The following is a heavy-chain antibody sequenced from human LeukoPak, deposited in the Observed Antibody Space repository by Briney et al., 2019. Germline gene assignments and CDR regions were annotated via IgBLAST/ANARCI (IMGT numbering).Heavy chain of an antibody. V-gene: IGHV3-30*02. CDR3: TKDDGLI. Sequence: GGSLRLSCRTPGFTFSSSGMHWVRQAPGRGLEWVAFIRYDGTQQYYGDSVKGRFIISRDDSESTLYLQMSSLRPDDTAFYYCTKDDGLIRGQGTLVIVSS. CDR2: IRYDGTQQ. CDR1: GFTFSSSG. J-gene: IGHJ1*01.